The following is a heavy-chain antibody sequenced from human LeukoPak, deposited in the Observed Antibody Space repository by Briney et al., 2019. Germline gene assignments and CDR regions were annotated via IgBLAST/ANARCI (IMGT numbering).Heavy chain of an antibody. CDR3: ARVSGLERRT. D-gene: IGHD1-1*01. CDR2: ISRSTSTI. J-gene: IGHJ5*02. Sequence: PGGSLRLSCAASGFTFSNYSMNWVRQTPGKGLEWISYISRSTSTIYYADSVKGRFTISRDNAKSSLFLQMNGLRDEDTAVYYCARVSGLERRTWGQGTLVTVSS. V-gene: IGHV3-48*02. CDR1: GFTFSNYS.